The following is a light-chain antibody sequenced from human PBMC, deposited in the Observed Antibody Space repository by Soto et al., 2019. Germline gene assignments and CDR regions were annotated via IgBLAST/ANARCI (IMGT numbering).Light chain of an antibody. CDR1: HDISNS. CDR3: QKYNSAPWT. V-gene: IGKV1-27*01. CDR2: AAS. Sequence: DIQMTQSPSSLSASVGDRVTITCRASHDISNSLVWYQQKPGKVPKLLIYAASTLQSGVPSRFSGSGSGTDFTLTISSLQPEDVATYYGQKYNSAPWTFGQGTKVEIK. J-gene: IGKJ1*01.